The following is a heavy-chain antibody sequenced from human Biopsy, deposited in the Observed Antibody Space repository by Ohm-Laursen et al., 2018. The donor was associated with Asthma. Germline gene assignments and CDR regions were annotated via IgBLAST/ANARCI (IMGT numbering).Heavy chain of an antibody. Sequence: SSVKVSCKTSGDSFSNYAISWVRQAPGQGLEWMGGLIPVLGTPDHAQMFEGRVTITADESTSTAYMELSSLSSEDTAVYYCARGYSGSDRIVYYYSGLEVWGQGTTVAVSS. D-gene: IGHD5-12*01. CDR3: ARGYSGSDRIVYYYSGLEV. J-gene: IGHJ6*02. V-gene: IGHV1-69*01. CDR1: GDSFSNYA. CDR2: LIPVLGTP.